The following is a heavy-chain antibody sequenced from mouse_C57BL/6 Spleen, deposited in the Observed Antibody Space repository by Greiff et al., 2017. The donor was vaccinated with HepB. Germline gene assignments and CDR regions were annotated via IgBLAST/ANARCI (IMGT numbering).Heavy chain of an antibody. CDR1: GYSITSGYY. D-gene: IGHD2-3*01. Sequence: EVQLQESGPGLVKPSQSLSLTCSVTGYSITSGYYWNWIRQFPGNKLEWMGYISYDGSNNYNPSLKNRISITRDTAKNQFFLKLNSVTTEDTATYYCARAMVTSSFAYWGQGTLVTVSA. J-gene: IGHJ3*01. V-gene: IGHV3-6*01. CDR3: ARAMVTSSFAY. CDR2: ISYDGSN.